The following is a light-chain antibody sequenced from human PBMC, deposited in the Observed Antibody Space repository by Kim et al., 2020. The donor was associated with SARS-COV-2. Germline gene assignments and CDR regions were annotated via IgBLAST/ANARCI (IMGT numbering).Light chain of an antibody. CDR2: GKN. V-gene: IGLV3-19*01. CDR1: SLKTYY. Sequence: SSELTQDPAVSVALGQTVRITCQGDSLKTYYATWYQQKPGQAPVLVIFGKNNRPSGIPHRFSGSNSGNTASLTITGAQAEDEADYYCDSWDSSGNHNVVFGGGTQLTVL. CDR3: DSWDSSGNHNVV. J-gene: IGLJ2*01.